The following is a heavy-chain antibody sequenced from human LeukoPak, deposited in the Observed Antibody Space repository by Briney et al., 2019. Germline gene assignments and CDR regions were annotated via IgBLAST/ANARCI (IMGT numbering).Heavy chain of an antibody. V-gene: IGHV4-59*01. J-gene: IGHJ4*02. CDR3: ASSHVDTAMVYDY. CDR2: IYYSRST. D-gene: IGHD5-18*01. CDR1: GGSISSYY. Sequence: SETLSLTCTVSGGSISSYYWSWIRQPPGKGLEWIGYIYYSRSTNYNPSLKSRVTISVDTSKNQFSLKLSSVTAADTAVYYCASSHVDTAMVYDYWGQGTLVTVSS.